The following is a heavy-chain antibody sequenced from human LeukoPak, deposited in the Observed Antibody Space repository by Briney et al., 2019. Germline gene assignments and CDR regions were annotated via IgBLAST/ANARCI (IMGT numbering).Heavy chain of an antibody. CDR2: IRYDGSNK. V-gene: IGHV3-30*02. J-gene: IGHJ4*02. CDR1: GFTFSSYG. Sequence: GGSLRLSCAASGFTFSSYGMHWVRQAPGKGLEWVAFIRYDGSNKYYADSVKGRFTISRDNAKNSLYLQMNSLRAEDTAVYYCAREDVDTAKIDYWGQGTLVTVSS. CDR3: AREDVDTAKIDY. D-gene: IGHD5-18*01.